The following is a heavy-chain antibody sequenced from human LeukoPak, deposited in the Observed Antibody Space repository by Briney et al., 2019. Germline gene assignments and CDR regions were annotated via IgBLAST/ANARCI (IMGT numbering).Heavy chain of an antibody. J-gene: IGHJ4*02. Sequence: SETLSLTCTVSGGSISSYYWSWIRQPPGKGLEWIGEINHSGSTNYNPSLKSRVTISVDTSKNQFSLKLSSVTAADTAVYYCARGSSSRGYDPHFDYWGQGTLVTVSS. D-gene: IGHD6-6*01. CDR2: INHSGST. V-gene: IGHV4-34*01. CDR3: ARGSSSRGYDPHFDY. CDR1: GGSISSYY.